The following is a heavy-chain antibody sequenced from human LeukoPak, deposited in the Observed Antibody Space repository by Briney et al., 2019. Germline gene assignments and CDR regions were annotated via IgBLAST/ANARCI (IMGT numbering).Heavy chain of an antibody. V-gene: IGHV3-15*01. Sequence: PGGSLRLSCAASGFTLTNAWMSWVRQAPGKGLEWVGRIKRKTNGGTTDYGAPVKGRFTISRDDSKNTLYLQMNSLKTEDTAVYYCTTHDYYGSGTFDIWGQGTMVTVSS. CDR1: GFTLTNAW. CDR3: TTHDYYGSGTFDI. D-gene: IGHD3-10*01. J-gene: IGHJ3*02. CDR2: IKRKTNGGTT.